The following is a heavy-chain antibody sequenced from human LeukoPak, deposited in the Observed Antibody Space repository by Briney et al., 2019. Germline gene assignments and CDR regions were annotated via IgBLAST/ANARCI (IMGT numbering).Heavy chain of an antibody. CDR3: ARRITMVRGAQSGWFDP. D-gene: IGHD3-10*01. CDR1: GYSFTSYW. V-gene: IGHV5-51*01. Sequence: GASLQISCKGSGYSFTSYWIGWVRQMPGKGLEWMGIIYPGDSDTRYSPSFQGQVTISADKSISTAYLQWSSLKASDTAMYYCARRITMVRGAQSGWFDPWGQGTLVTVSS. J-gene: IGHJ5*02. CDR2: IYPGDSDT.